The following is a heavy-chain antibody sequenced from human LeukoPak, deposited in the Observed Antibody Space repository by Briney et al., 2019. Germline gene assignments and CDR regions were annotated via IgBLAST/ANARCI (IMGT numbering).Heavy chain of an antibody. CDR3: ARAAYSSTWYSRYFDL. J-gene: IGHJ2*01. Sequence: GGSLRLSCAASGFTFSSYSMNWVRQAPGKGLEWVSYIGSSSSTIYYGDSVKGRFTISRENAKNSLCLQMNSLRAGDTAVYYCARAAYSSTWYSRYFDLWGRGTLVTVSS. CDR2: IGSSSSTI. D-gene: IGHD6-13*01. CDR1: GFTFSSYS. V-gene: IGHV3-48*01.